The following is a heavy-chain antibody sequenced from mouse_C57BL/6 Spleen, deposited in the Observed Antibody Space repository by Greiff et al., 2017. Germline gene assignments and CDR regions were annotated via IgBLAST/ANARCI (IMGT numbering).Heavy chain of an antibody. CDR2: INPNNGGT. V-gene: IGHV1-26*01. CDR1: GYTFTDYY. CDR3: ARSDGYYVLFDY. J-gene: IGHJ2*01. D-gene: IGHD2-3*01. Sequence: EVQLQQSGPELVKPGASVKISCKASGYTFTDYYMNWVKQSHGKSLEWIGDINPNNGGTSYNQKFKGKATLTVDKSSSTAYMELRSLTSGDSAVYYCARSDGYYVLFDYWGQGTTLTVSS.